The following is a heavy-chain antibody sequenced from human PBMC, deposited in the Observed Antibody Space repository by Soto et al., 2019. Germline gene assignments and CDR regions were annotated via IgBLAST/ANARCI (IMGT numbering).Heavy chain of an antibody. CDR1: GFTFSSYA. V-gene: IGHV3-23*01. CDR3: ATRKVGASTPFDY. J-gene: IGHJ4*02. CDR2: ISGSAGST. D-gene: IGHD1-26*01. Sequence: EVQLLESGGDLVQPGGSLRLSCAASGFTFSSYAMSWVRQAPGKGLEWVSAISGSAGSTYYVDSVRGRFTISRDNSKNTLYLQMNSLRVEDTAVYYCATRKVGASTPFDYWGQGPLVNVAS.